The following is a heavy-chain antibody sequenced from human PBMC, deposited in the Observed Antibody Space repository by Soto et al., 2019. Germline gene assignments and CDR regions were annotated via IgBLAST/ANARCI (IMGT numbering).Heavy chain of an antibody. Sequence: GGSLRLSCAASGFTFTYFWMDWYRHAPGKGLEWVANISPDGSEKHYVDSVKGRFTISRDNAKNSLYLQMTSLTAEDAALYYCSRSLDSWGQGTRVTVSS. CDR2: ISPDGSEK. CDR3: SRSLDS. J-gene: IGHJ4*02. CDR1: GFTFTYFW. V-gene: IGHV3-7*01.